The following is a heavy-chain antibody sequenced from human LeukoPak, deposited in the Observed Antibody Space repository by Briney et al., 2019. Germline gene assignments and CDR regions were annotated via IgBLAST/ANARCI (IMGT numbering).Heavy chain of an antibody. J-gene: IGHJ4*02. V-gene: IGHV4-59*01. Sequence: SETLSLTCTVSGGSISSYYWSWIRQPPGKGLEWIGYIYDSGSTNYNPSLKSRVTISVDTSKNQFSLKLESVTAADTAVYYCARIVPYKYGYVDYWGQGTLVTVSS. D-gene: IGHD5-18*01. CDR1: GGSISSYY. CDR2: IYDSGST. CDR3: ARIVPYKYGYVDY.